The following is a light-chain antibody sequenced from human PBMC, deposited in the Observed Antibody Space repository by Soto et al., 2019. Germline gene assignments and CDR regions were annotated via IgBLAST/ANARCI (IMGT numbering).Light chain of an antibody. J-gene: IGKJ4*01. Sequence: EIVLTQSPATLSLSPGERATLSCRASQSVSSYLAWYQQKPGQAPRLLIYDASNRATGIPARFSGSGSGTDFTLTIISLEPEDFAVYYCQQRSNWPLTFGGGTRWIS. CDR1: QSVSSY. CDR2: DAS. CDR3: QQRSNWPLT. V-gene: IGKV3-11*01.